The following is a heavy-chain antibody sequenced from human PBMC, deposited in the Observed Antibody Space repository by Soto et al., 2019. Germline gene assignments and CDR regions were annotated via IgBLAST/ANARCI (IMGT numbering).Heavy chain of an antibody. V-gene: IGHV3-33*01. CDR1: GLIFSSYG. Sequence: VVSLRLSCAASGLIFSSYGMHWVRQAPGKGLEWVAVVWYDGSNKYYADSVKGRFTISRDNSKNTVPLEMNSLRAEDTAVYYCARQRVNSASDYWCQATVVSVSS. CDR3: ARQRVNSASDY. J-gene: IGHJ4*02. D-gene: IGHD6-25*01. CDR2: VWYDGSNK.